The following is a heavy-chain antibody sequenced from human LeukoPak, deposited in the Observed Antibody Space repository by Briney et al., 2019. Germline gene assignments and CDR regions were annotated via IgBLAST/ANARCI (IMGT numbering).Heavy chain of an antibody. CDR2: IYWDDDK. V-gene: IGHV2-5*02. CDR3: AHRPGRGIPAAH. Sequence: SGPTLVNPTQTLTLTCTFSGFSLATNGVGVSWIRQPPGKAPEWLALIYWDDDKRYSPSLTYRLTITKDTSKNQVVLTMTNMDPVDTATYYCAHRPGRGIPAAHWGQGTLVSVSS. J-gene: IGHJ4*02. CDR1: GFSLATNGVG. D-gene: IGHD2-21*01.